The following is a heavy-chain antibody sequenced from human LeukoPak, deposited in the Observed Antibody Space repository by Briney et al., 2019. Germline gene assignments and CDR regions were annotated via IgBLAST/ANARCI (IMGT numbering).Heavy chain of an antibody. J-gene: IGHJ4*02. D-gene: IGHD3-22*01. CDR1: GGSISSYY. V-gene: IGHV4-59*12. CDR2: IYYSGST. Sequence: SETLSLTCTVSGGSISSYYWSWIRQPPGKGLEWIGYIYYSGSTNYNPSLKGRVTISVDRSKNQFSLKLSSVTAADTAVYYCARVLVDYDSSGYYYHYFDYWGQGTLVTVSS. CDR3: ARVLVDYDSSGYYYHYFDY.